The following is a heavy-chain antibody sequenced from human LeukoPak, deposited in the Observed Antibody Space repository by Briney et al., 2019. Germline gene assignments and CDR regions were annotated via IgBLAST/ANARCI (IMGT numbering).Heavy chain of an antibody. Sequence: GGSLRLSCAASGFTFSSYGIHWVRQAPGKGLEWVAVISNDGSNKYYADSVKGRFTISRDNSKNTVYLQMNSLRGEDTAVYYCAKSGIAAAGQGGYFDYWGQGTLVTVSS. V-gene: IGHV3-30*18. CDR3: AKSGIAAAGQGGYFDY. D-gene: IGHD6-13*01. CDR2: ISNDGSNK. CDR1: GFTFSSYG. J-gene: IGHJ4*02.